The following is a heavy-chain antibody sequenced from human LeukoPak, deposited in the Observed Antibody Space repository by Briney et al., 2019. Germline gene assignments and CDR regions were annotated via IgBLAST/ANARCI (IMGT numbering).Heavy chain of an antibody. CDR2: INHSGST. D-gene: IGHD3-16*01. CDR1: GGSFSGYY. V-gene: IGHV4-34*01. CDR3: ARRPLGAGLGY. Sequence: SETLSLTCAVYGGSFSGYYWSWIRQPPGKGLEWIGEINHSGSTNYNPSLKSRVTISVDTSKNQFSLKLSSVTAADTAVYYCARRPLGAGLGYWGQGTLVTVSS. J-gene: IGHJ4*02.